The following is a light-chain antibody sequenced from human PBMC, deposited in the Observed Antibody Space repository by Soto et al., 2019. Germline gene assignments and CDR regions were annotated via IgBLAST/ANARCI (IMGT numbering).Light chain of an antibody. CDR2: AAS. CDR3: QKYNTAPFT. J-gene: IGKJ3*01. CDR1: QSIANY. Sequence: DIQMTQSPSSLSASVGDRVNITCRASQSIANYLAWYQQKPGKVPKLLIYAASILKSGVPSRFSGSQYETEFTLTINSLQPEDVATYYCQKYNTAPFTFGPGTKVDVK. V-gene: IGKV1-27*01.